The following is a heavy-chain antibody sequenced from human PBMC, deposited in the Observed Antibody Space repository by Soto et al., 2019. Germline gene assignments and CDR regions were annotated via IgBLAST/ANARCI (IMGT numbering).Heavy chain of an antibody. D-gene: IGHD2-21*02. Sequence: QITLKESGPTLVKPTQTLTLTCTFSAFSLSTGGVGVGWIRQPPGKALEWLALIYWDDDKRYSPSLRSRLTLNKDTSKNQVVLTMTNMDPVDTATYYCIQSRCGGDCLQSYASYYYYGMDVWGQGTTVTVSS. CDR3: IQSRCGGDCLQSYASYYYYGMDV. J-gene: IGHJ6*02. CDR2: IYWDDDK. CDR1: AFSLSTGGVG. V-gene: IGHV2-5*02.